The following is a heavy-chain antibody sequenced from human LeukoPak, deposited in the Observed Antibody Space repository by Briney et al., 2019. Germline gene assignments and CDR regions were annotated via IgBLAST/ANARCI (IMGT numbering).Heavy chain of an antibody. CDR1: GYSFTSYW. CDR3: ASLHPGGAAIDAFDI. Sequence: GESLKISCKGSGYSFTSYWIGWVRQMPGKGLEWMGIICPGDSDTRYSPSFQGQVTISADRSISTAYLQWSSLKASDTAMYYCASLHPGGAAIDAFDIWGQGTMVTVSS. V-gene: IGHV5-51*01. J-gene: IGHJ3*02. CDR2: ICPGDSDT. D-gene: IGHD5-18*01.